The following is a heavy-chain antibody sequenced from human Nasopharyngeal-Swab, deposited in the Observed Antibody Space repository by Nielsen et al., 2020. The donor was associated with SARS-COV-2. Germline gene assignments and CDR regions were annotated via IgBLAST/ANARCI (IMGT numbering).Heavy chain of an antibody. V-gene: IGHV3-21*01. CDR1: GFTFSSYN. D-gene: IGHD4-23*01. CDR3: ARDPLRWLQDY. J-gene: IGHJ4*02. CDR2: ISSSSTYI. Sequence: GESLKISCAASGFTFSSYNMNWVRQAPGKGLEWVSSISSSSTYIYYADSVKGRFTISRDNAKNSLYLQMNSLRAEDTAVYYCARDPLRWLQDYWGQGTLVTVPS.